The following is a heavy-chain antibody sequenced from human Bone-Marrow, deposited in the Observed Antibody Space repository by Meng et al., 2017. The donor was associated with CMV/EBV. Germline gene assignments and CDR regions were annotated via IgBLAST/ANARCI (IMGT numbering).Heavy chain of an antibody. CDR2: INHSGST. J-gene: IGHJ4*02. V-gene: IGHV4-34*01. D-gene: IGHD1-26*01. CDR1: GGSFSGYY. Sequence: SETLSLTCAVYGGSFSGYYWSWIRQPPGKVLEWIGEINHSGSTNYNPSLKSRVTISVDTSKNQFSLKLSSVTAADTAVYYCARFSVGATPPHGDYWGQGTLVNVSS. CDR3: ARFSVGATPPHGDY.